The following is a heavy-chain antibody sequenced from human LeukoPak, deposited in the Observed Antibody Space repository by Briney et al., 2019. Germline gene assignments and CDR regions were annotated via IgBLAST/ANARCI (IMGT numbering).Heavy chain of an antibody. CDR1: GGSISSSSYY. Sequence: SETLSLTCTVSGGSISSSSYYWGWIRQPPGKGLEWIGSIYYSGSTYYNPSLKSRVTISVDTSKNQFSLKLSSVTAADTAVYYCARYVVDYYDSSGYDAFDIWGQGTMVTVSS. D-gene: IGHD3-22*01. CDR2: IYYSGST. V-gene: IGHV4-39*07. J-gene: IGHJ3*02. CDR3: ARYVVDYYDSSGYDAFDI.